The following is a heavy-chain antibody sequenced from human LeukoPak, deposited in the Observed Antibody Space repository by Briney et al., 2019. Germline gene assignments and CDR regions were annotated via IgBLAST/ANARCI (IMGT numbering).Heavy chain of an antibody. V-gene: IGHV1-2*02. D-gene: IGHD1-26*01. CDR2: INPNSGGT. Sequence: GASVKVSCKASGYTFTGYYMHWVRQAPGQGLEWMGWINPNSGGTNYAQKFQGRVTMTRDTSISTAYMEMSRLRSDDTAVYYCARVLGSGSKNDYWGQGTLVTVSS. CDR3: ARVLGSGSKNDY. CDR1: GYTFTGYY. J-gene: IGHJ4*02.